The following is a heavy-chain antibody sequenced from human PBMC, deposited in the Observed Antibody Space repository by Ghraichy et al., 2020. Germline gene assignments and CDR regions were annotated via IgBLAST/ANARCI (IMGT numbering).Heavy chain of an antibody. J-gene: IGHJ4*02. CDR1: GGTFSSYA. D-gene: IGHD5-18*01. Sequence: SVKVSCKASGGTFSSYAISWVRQAPGQGLEWMGGIIPIFGTANYAQKFQGRVTITADESTSTAYMELSSLRSEDTAVYYCARDPSVDTDLRQPRFDYWGQGTLVTVSS. CDR2: IIPIFGTA. CDR3: ARDPSVDTDLRQPRFDY. V-gene: IGHV1-69*13.